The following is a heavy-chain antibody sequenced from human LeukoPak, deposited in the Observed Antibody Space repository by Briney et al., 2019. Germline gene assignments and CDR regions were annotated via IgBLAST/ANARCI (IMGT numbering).Heavy chain of an antibody. CDR1: GGSISSYY. Sequence: SETLSLTCTVSGGSISSYYWSWIRQPPGKGLEGMGYIYYSGSTNYNPSLKSRVTISVDTSKNQFSLKLSSVTAADTAVYYCARQTYLSVTLDYWGQGTLVTVSS. D-gene: IGHD2/OR15-2a*01. CDR3: ARQTYLSVTLDY. J-gene: IGHJ4*02. CDR2: IYYSGST. V-gene: IGHV4-59*08.